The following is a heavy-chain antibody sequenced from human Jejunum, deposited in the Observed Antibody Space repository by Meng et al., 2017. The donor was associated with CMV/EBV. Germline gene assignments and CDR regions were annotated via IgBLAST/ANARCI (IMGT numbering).Heavy chain of an antibody. Sequence: ASGYTFTDYYIHWVRQAPGQGLEWMGWLNPNTGGTVYAPNFQGRVTMTRYTSFSTAYLEMNSLTSDDTAVYYCARFIPAPRGGDYWGQGTLGTVSS. CDR2: LNPNTGGT. J-gene: IGHJ4*02. CDR1: GYTFTDYY. V-gene: IGHV1-2*02. D-gene: IGHD6-6*01. CDR3: ARFIPAPRGGDY.